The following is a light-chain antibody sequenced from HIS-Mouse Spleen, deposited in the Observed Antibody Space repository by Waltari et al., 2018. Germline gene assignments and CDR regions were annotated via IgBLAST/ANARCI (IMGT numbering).Light chain of an antibody. Sequence: QSVLTQPPSASGTPGQRVTISCSGSISNLGSNYVYWYQQLPGTAPKPLIYRNNQRPSGVPDRFSGSKSGTSASLAISGLRSEDEADYYCAAWDDSLSGPVFGGGTKLTVL. J-gene: IGLJ3*02. V-gene: IGLV1-47*01. CDR1: ISNLGSNY. CDR2: RNN. CDR3: AAWDDSLSGPV.